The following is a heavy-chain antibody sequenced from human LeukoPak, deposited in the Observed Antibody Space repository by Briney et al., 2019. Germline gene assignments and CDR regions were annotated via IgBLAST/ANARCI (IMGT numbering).Heavy chain of an antibody. D-gene: IGHD4-17*01. CDR3: ASSPTVQDAFDI. CDR2: ISTSNGDT. V-gene: IGHV1-18*01. J-gene: IGHJ3*02. Sequence: ASVKVSCKASGYTFSTYGISWVRQAPGQGLEWMGWISTSNGDTKYAQKLQGRVTMTTDTSTSTAYMELRSLRSDDTAVYYCASSPTVQDAFDIWGQGTMVTVSS. CDR1: GYTFSTYG.